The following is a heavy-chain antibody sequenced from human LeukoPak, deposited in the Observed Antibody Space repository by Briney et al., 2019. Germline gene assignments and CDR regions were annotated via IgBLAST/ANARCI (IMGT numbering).Heavy chain of an antibody. J-gene: IGHJ5*02. CDR1: GGSISSSSYY. CDR3: ARDSSGWYPYNWFDP. CDR2: IYYSGST. Sequence: SSETLSLTCTVSGGSISSSSYYWGWIRQPPGKGLEWIGSIYYSGSTYYNPSLKSRVTISVDTSKNQFSLKLSSVTAADTAVYYCARDSSGWYPYNWFDPWGQGTLVTVSS. V-gene: IGHV4-39*07. D-gene: IGHD6-19*01.